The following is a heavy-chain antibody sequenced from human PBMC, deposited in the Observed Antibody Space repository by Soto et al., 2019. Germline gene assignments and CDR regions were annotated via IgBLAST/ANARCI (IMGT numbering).Heavy chain of an antibody. J-gene: IGHJ4*02. D-gene: IGHD2-8*02. CDR1: GYTFSNYA. CDR2: INTCSGYT. V-gene: IGHV1-18*01. Sequence: TVRVSCKTSGYTFSNYAISWVRQAPGQGLEWMGWINTCSGYTNYAHDRVTMTKDASTYTAYLEVTSLRSDDTAIYYCARDRVYTGGSDADYWGQGTLVTVSS. CDR3: ARDRVYTGGSDADY.